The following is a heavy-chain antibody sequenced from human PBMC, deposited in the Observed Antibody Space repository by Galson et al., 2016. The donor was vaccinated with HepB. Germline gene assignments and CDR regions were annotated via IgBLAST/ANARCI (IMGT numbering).Heavy chain of an antibody. Sequence: QSGAEVKKPGESLKISCQGFGYDFPSYWLGWVRQMPGKGLEWMGIIDPRDSDTKYNPSFQGQVTMSADKSINTAYLQWSSLKASDTAFYYCARSTSGGIKDRDFAAWGQGTLVTVSS. D-gene: IGHD6-25*01. V-gene: IGHV5-51*01. J-gene: IGHJ4*02. CDR1: GYDFPSYW. CDR2: IDPRDSDT. CDR3: ARSTSGGIKDRDFAA.